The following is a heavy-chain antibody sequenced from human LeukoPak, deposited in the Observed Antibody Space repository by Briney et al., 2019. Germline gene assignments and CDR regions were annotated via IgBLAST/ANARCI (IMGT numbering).Heavy chain of an antibody. CDR1: GGSISSYY. CDR3: ARAGAVNDYYYGMDV. Sequence: SETLSLTCTVSGGSISSYYWSWIRQPPGKGLEWIGYIYYSGSTNYNPSLKSRVTISLGTSKIQFSLKLSSVTAADEAVYYCARAGAVNDYYYGMDVWGQGTTVTVSS. D-gene: IGHD3-16*01. V-gene: IGHV4-59*01. J-gene: IGHJ6*02. CDR2: IYYSGST.